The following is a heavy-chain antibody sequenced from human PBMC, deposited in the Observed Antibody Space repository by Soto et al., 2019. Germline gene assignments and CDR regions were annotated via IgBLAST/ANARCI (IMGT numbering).Heavy chain of an antibody. CDR2: IFYTGRT. Sequence: SETLSLTCTVSGGSISSYYWSWIRQPPGKGLEWIGYIFYTGRTDYNSSLRSRVSISVDTTKSQFSLKLSYVTAADTAVYYCARDFGDSYGYLYAFDVWGPGTMVPVSS. J-gene: IGHJ3*01. V-gene: IGHV4-59*01. CDR1: GGSISSYY. CDR3: ARDFGDSYGYLYAFDV. D-gene: IGHD5-18*01.